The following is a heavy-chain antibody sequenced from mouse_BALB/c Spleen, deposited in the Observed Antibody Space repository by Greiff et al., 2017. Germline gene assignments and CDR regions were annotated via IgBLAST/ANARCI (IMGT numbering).Heavy chain of an antibody. J-gene: IGHJ1*01. V-gene: IGHV3-6*02. CDR1: GYSITSGYY. CDR3: ARDNHYYGSSYWYFDG. D-gene: IGHD1-1*01. Sequence: EVKLMESGPGLVKPSQSLSLTCSVTGYSITSGYYWNWIRQFPGNKLEWMGYISYDGSNNYNPSLKNRISITRDTSKNQFFLKLNSVTTEDTATYYCARDNHYYGSSYWYFDGWGAGATGTVSS. CDR2: ISYDGSN.